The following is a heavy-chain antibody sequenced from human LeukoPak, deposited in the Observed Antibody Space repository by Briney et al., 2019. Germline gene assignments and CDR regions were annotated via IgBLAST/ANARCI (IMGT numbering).Heavy chain of an antibody. CDR3: ARGYSSSWYPFCWFAP. J-gene: IGHJ5*02. CDR2: INHSGST. Sequence: SETLSLTCAVYGGSFSGYYWSWIRQPPGKGLDGIGEINHSGSTNYNPSLKSRVTISVDTSKNQFSLKLSSVTAADTAVYYCARGYSSSWYPFCWFAPWGQGTLVTVSS. D-gene: IGHD6-13*01. CDR1: GGSFSGYY. V-gene: IGHV4-34*01.